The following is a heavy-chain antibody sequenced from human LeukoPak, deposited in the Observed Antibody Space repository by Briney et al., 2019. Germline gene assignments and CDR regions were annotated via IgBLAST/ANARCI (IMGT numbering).Heavy chain of an antibody. CDR1: GFTFSSYA. V-gene: IGHV3-23*01. D-gene: IGHD2-15*01. Sequence: GGSLRLSCAASGFTFSSYAMSWVRQAPGKGREWVSAISGSGGSTYYADSVKGRFTISRDNSKNTLYLQMNSLRAEDTAVYYCAKVRPHCSGGSYLTTYYYYYYMDVWGKGTTVTVSS. CDR2: ISGSGGST. J-gene: IGHJ6*03. CDR3: AKVRPHCSGGSYLTTYYYYYYMDV.